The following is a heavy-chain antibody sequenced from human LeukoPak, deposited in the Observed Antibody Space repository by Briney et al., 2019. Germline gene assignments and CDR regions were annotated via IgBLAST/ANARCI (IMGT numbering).Heavy chain of an antibody. CDR2: ISAYNGNT. CDR3: ARVRSYYDSSAYDY. CDR1: GYTFTSYG. V-gene: IGHV1-18*01. J-gene: IGHJ4*02. D-gene: IGHD3-22*01. Sequence: APVKVSCKASGYTFTSYGISWVRQAPGQGLEWVGWISAYNGNTNYAQKLQGRVTMTTDTSTSAAYMELRSLRSDDTAVYYCARVRSYYDSSAYDYWGQGTLVTVSS.